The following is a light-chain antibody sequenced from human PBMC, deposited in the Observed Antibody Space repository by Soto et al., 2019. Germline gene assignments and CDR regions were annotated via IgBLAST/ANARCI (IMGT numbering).Light chain of an antibody. Sequence: DIQMTQSPSTLSASVGDRVTITYQASQDITNYLNWYQQKPGRAPKLLIYDASNLKTGVPSRFSGGGSGTDFTFTISRLQPDDIATYFCQHYNSLPFTFGQGTKLEMK. V-gene: IGKV1-33*01. CDR1: QDITNY. CDR2: DAS. CDR3: QHYNSLPFT. J-gene: IGKJ2*01.